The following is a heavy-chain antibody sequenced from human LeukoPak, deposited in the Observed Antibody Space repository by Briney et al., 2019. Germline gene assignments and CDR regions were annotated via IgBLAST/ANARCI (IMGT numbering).Heavy chain of an antibody. CDR3: ARAYSSSSGWFDP. CDR1: GGSISSYY. D-gene: IGHD6-6*01. Sequence: SETLSLTCTVSGGSISSYYWSWIRQPPGKGLEWIGYIYYSGSTNYNPSLKSRVTISVDTSKNQFSLKLSSVTAADTAVYYCARAYSSSSGWFDPWGQGTLVTVSS. V-gene: IGHV4-59*08. J-gene: IGHJ5*02. CDR2: IYYSGST.